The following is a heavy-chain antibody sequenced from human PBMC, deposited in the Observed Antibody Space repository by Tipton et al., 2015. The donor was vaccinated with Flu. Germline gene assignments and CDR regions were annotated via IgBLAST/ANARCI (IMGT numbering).Heavy chain of an antibody. D-gene: IGHD3-10*01. V-gene: IGHV4-38-2*01. CDR2: IYHSGST. CDR1: GYSISSGYY. Sequence: TLSLTCAVSGYSISSGYYWGWIRQPPGKGLEWIGSIYHSGSTYYNPSLKSRVTISVDTSKNQFPLKLSSVTAADTAVYYCARRTKGTMVRGVIVNWFDPWGQGTLVTVSS. J-gene: IGHJ5*02. CDR3: ARRTKGTMVRGVIVNWFDP.